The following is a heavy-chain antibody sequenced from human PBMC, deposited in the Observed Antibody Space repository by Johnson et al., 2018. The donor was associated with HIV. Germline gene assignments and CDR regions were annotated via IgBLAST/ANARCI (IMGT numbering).Heavy chain of an antibody. D-gene: IGHD6-25*01. V-gene: IGHV3-30-3*01. J-gene: IGHJ3*02. CDR1: GFTFSSYA. Sequence: QVQLVESGGDFVQPGGSLRLSCAASGFTFSSYAVHWVRQAPGKGLEWVAVISYDGSNKYYADSVKGRFTISRDNSKNTLYLQMNSLRAEDTAVYYCARDETQRRYALTAFDIWGQGTLVTVSS. CDR2: ISYDGSNK. CDR3: ARDETQRRYALTAFDI.